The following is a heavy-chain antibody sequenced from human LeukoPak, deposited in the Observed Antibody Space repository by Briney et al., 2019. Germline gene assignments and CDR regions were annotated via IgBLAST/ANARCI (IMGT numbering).Heavy chain of an antibody. Sequence: GGSLRLSCAASGFXFSTYWMHWVRQVPGKGLVWVSRINSDGSTTSYADSVKGRFTISRDNTKNTLYLQMNSLRVEDTAVYYCVRQGLLLDYWGQGTLVTVSS. CDR1: GFXFSTYW. D-gene: IGHD1-26*01. CDR2: INSDGSTT. J-gene: IGHJ4*02. CDR3: VRQGLLLDY. V-gene: IGHV3-74*01.